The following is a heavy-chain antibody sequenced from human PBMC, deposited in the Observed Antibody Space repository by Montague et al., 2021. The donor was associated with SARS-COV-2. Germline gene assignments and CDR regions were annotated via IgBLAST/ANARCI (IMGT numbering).Heavy chain of an antibody. Sequence: SETLSLTCAVSGDSIMTTNWWSWVRYSPGKGLAWVGEINHSGSTNYNPSLKSRVSISVDTSKNQFSPKLSFVTAADTAVYYCARGAPSITMIVVVFTGAGWSFDLWGHGTLVTVSS. D-gene: IGHD3-22*01. CDR1: GDSIMTTNW. CDR2: INHSGST. V-gene: IGHV4-4*02. CDR3: ARGAPSITMIVVVFTGAGWSFDL. J-gene: IGHJ2*01.